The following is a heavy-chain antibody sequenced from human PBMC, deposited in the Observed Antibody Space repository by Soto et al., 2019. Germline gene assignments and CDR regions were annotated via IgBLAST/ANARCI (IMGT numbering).Heavy chain of an antibody. D-gene: IGHD2-2*02. CDR2: INHSGSS. CDR1: GGSFSGYY. Sequence: QVQLQQWGAGLLKPSETLSHTCAVYGGSFSGYYWSWIRQPPGKGLEWIGEINHSGSSFYNPSLKSRVTISIDKSRNQFSLELTSVTAADTAVYYCVARICSSRSCYKGNYYDMDVWGLGTTVTVSS. CDR3: VARICSSRSCYKGNYYDMDV. J-gene: IGHJ6*02. V-gene: IGHV4-34*01.